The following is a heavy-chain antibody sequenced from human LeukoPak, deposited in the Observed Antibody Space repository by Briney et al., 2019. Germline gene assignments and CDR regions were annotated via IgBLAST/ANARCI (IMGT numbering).Heavy chain of an antibody. CDR1: GFTFRIHV. V-gene: IGHV3-23*01. D-gene: IGHD5/OR15-5a*01. J-gene: IGHJ4*02. Sequence: PGGPLRLSCAASGFTFRIHVMSWVRQAPGKGLEWVSTIGSGDDLHYADSVKGRFTVSRDDPQNTLYLQMNSLRAEDAAIYYCAKDATPGNSVYDHFDYWGQGTLVTVSS. CDR2: IGSGDDL. CDR3: AKDATPGNSVYDHFDY.